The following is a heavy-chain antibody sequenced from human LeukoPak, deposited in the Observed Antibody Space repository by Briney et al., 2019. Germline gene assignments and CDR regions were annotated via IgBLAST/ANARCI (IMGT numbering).Heavy chain of an antibody. D-gene: IGHD3-10*01. CDR3: ARDQGYYGSGSYSGINDY. J-gene: IGHJ4*02. CDR2: INPNSGGT. CDR1: GYTFTGYY. Sequence: ASVKVSCKASGYTFTGYYMHWVRQAPGQGLEWMGWINPNSGGTNYAQKFQGRVTMTRDTSISTAYMELSRLRSDDTAVYYCARDQGYYGSGSYSGINDYWGQGTLVTVSS. V-gene: IGHV1-2*02.